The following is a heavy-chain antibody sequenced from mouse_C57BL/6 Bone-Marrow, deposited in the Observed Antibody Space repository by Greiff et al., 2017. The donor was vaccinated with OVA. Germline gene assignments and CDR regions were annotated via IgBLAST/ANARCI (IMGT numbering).Heavy chain of an antibody. CDR3: TRDPYYSNYGWFAY. Sequence: VQLKESGEGLVKPGGSLKLSCAASGFTFSSYAMSWVRQTPEKRLEWVAYISSGGDYIYYADTVKGRFTISRDNARNTLYLQLSSLKSEDTAMYYCTRDPYYSNYGWFAYWGQGTLVTVSA. D-gene: IGHD2-5*01. J-gene: IGHJ3*01. V-gene: IGHV5-9-1*02. CDR1: GFTFSSYA. CDR2: ISSGGDYI.